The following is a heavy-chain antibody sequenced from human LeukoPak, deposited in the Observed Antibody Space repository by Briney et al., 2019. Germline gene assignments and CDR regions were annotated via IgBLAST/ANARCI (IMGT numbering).Heavy chain of an antibody. CDR2: IYTSGSP. V-gene: IGHV4-4*07. J-gene: IGHJ4*02. CDR3: ARRPRNKVRGVIQIDY. Sequence: NASETLSLTCTVSGGSISSYYWSWIRQPAGKGLEWIGRIYTSGSPTYNPSLKSRVTMSLGTSRNQFSLKLSSVTAADTAVYYCARRPRNKVRGVIQIDYWGQGTLVTVSS. D-gene: IGHD3-10*01. CDR1: GGSISSYY.